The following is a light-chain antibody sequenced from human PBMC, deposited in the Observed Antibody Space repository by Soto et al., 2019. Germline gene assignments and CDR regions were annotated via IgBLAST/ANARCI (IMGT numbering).Light chain of an antibody. V-gene: IGLV2-14*01. CDR3: STFGGTWV. J-gene: IGLJ1*01. Sequence: QSVLTQPASVSGSPGQSITISCTGTSSDIGTYKYVSWFQHHPGKAPKLMIYEVTNRPSGVSNRFSGSKSGNTASLTITGLQADDEADYYCSTFGGTWVFGTGTKLTVL. CDR2: EVT. CDR1: SSDIGTYKY.